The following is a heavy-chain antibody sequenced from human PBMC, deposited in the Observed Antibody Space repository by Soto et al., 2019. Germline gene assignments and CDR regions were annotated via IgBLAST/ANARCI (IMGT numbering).Heavy chain of an antibody. Sequence: QVQLVQSGAEVKKPGSSVKVSCKASGGTFSSYTISWVRQAPGQGLEWMGRIIPILGIANYAQKFQGRVTITAEKSTSTAYMELSSLRSEDTAGYYGARGYCSGGSCYGYLYVWGQGTTVTVSS. CDR2: IIPILGIA. CDR3: ARGYCSGGSCYGYLYV. CDR1: GGTFSSYT. J-gene: IGHJ6*02. V-gene: IGHV1-69*02. D-gene: IGHD2-15*01.